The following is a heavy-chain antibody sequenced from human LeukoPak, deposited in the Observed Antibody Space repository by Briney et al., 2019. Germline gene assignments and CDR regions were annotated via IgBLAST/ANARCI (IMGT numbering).Heavy chain of an antibody. D-gene: IGHD5-24*01. J-gene: IGHJ6*02. CDR1: GFTFRNSW. CDR2: INSDGTTT. V-gene: IGHV3-74*01. Sequence: GGSLRLSCAASGFTFRNSWMNWVRQAPGKGLVWVSRINSDGTTTTYADSVKGRFIISRDNAKNTLYLQMNSLRAEDTAVYYCVKRDGYKPWDYNGMDVSGQGTTVTVSS. CDR3: VKRDGYKPWDYNGMDV.